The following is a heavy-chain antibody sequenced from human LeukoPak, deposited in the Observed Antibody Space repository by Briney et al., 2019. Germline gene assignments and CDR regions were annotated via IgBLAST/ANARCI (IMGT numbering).Heavy chain of an antibody. CDR3: ARGPPNYDSSGYYSY. CDR2: INAGNGNT. J-gene: IGHJ4*02. D-gene: IGHD3-22*01. V-gene: IGHV1-3*01. CDR1: GYTFTSYA. Sequence: ASVKVSCKASGYTFTSYAMHWVRQAPGQRLEWMGWINAGNGNTKYSQKFQGRVTITRDTSASTAYMELRSLRSDDTAVYYCARGPPNYDSSGYYSYWGQGTLVTVSS.